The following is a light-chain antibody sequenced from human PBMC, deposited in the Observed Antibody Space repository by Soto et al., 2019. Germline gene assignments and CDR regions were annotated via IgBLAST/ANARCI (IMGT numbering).Light chain of an antibody. V-gene: IGKV3-15*01. Sequence: EIVMTQSPATLSVSPGERATLSCRASQSVSSNLAWYQKKPGQAPRLLIYGASTRATGIPARFSGSGSGTEFSLTNGSLRSEDFAVYYCQQYNKLSSWTFVQGTKVEIK. CDR3: QQYNKLSSWT. J-gene: IGKJ1*01. CDR2: GAS. CDR1: QSVSSN.